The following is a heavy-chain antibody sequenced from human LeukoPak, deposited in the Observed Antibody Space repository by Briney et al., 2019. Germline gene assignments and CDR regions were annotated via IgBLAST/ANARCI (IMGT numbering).Heavy chain of an antibody. CDR1: GFTFSSYA. CDR3: ATDPRAAQDILVVVAATPSRFDY. V-gene: IGHV3-23*01. D-gene: IGHD2-15*01. Sequence: GGSLRLSCAASGFTFSSYAMSWLRQAPGKGLEWVAAISGSGGSTYYAESVKGRLTISRDNSKNTLYLQMNSLRAEDTAVYYCATDPRAAQDILVVVAATPSRFDYWGQGTLVTVSS. CDR2: ISGSGGST. J-gene: IGHJ4*02.